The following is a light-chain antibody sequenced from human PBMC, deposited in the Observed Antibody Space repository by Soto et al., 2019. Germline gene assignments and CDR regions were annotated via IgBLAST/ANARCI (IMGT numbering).Light chain of an antibody. J-gene: IGLJ1*01. Sequence: QSVLTQPASVSGSPGQSITISCTGTNSDVGGYNYVSWYQQHPGKAPKLMIYEVSNRPSGVSNRFSGSKSGNTASLTISGLQAEDEADYYCSSYTSSSPYLFGTGTKLTVL. CDR1: NSDVGGYNY. CDR2: EVS. V-gene: IGLV2-14*01. CDR3: SSYTSSSPYL.